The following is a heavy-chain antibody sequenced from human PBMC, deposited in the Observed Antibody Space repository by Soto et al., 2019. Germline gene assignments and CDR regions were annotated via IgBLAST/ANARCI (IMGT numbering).Heavy chain of an antibody. D-gene: IGHD1-1*01. CDR3: AKARGANNWANYYGLDV. CDR2: ITYEGSNK. J-gene: IGHJ6*02. V-gene: IGHV3-30*18. CDR1: GFIFANYG. Sequence: GGSLRLSCAASGFIFANYGMHWVRQAPGKGLEWVALITYEGSNKYYADAVKGRFTISRDNAKNVGSLQMDSLRAEDTAVYYCAKARGANNWANYYGLDVWGQGTTVTVSS.